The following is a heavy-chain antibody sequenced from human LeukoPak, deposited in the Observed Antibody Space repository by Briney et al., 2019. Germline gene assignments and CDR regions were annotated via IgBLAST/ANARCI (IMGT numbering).Heavy chain of an antibody. D-gene: IGHD5-18*01. J-gene: IGHJ4*02. CDR3: ARVSGYSYGYFDY. V-gene: IGHV4-61*01. CDR2: IYYSGST. Sequence: PSETLSLTCTVSGGSVSSGSYYWSWIRQPPGKGLEWIGHIYYSGSTDYNPSLKSRVTISVDTSKNQFSLKLSSVTAADTAVYYCARVSGYSYGYFDYWGQGTLVTVSS. CDR1: GGSVSSGSYY.